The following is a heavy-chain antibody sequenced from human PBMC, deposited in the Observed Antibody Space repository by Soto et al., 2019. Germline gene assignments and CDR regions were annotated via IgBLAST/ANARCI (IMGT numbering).Heavy chain of an antibody. D-gene: IGHD3-22*01. CDR3: ARHRFNYYDHTVYSYFDY. Sequence: ASVKVSCKASGYSFTSYGISWVRQAPGQGPEWMGWISGHNGNTNHPQSLQGRVTMTTDTSRNTAYMELRSLRSDDTAVYYCARHRFNYYDHTVYSYFDYWGQGNLVTVSS. CDR1: GYSFTSYG. V-gene: IGHV1-18*04. CDR2: ISGHNGNT. J-gene: IGHJ4*02.